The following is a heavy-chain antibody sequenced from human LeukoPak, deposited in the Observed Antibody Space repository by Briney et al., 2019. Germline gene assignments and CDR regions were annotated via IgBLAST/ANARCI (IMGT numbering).Heavy chain of an antibody. CDR1: GGSFSGYY. CDR3: ARNREKQWLVRGSWWFDP. D-gene: IGHD6-19*01. Sequence: SETLSLTCAVYGGSFSGYYWSWIRQPPGKGLEWIGEINHSGSTNYNPSLKSRVTISVDTSKNQFSLQLNSVTPEDTAVYYCARNREKQWLVRGSWWFDPWGQGTLVTVSS. J-gene: IGHJ5*02. V-gene: IGHV4-34*01. CDR2: INHSGST.